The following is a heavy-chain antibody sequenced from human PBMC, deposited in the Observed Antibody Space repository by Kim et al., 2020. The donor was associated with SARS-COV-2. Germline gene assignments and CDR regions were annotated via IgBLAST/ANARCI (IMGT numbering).Heavy chain of an antibody. Sequence: SETLSLTCTVSGGSISSYYWSWIRQPPGKGLEWIGYIYYSGSTNYNPSLKSRVTISVDTSKNQFSLKLSSVTAADTAVYYCARGRYFDWLSEYYFDYWGQGTLVTVSS. V-gene: IGHV4-59*01. J-gene: IGHJ4*02. CDR1: GGSISSYY. CDR3: ARGRYFDWLSEYYFDY. D-gene: IGHD3-9*01. CDR2: IYYSGST.